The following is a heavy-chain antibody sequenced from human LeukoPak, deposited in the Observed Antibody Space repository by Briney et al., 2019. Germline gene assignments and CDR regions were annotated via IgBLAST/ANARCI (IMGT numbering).Heavy chain of an antibody. J-gene: IGHJ4*02. V-gene: IGHV3-7*01. Sequence: GGSLRLSCVASGFTFTDYWMSWVRQAPGKGLEWVGNIKQDGSEKYYGGSVKGRFAISRDNAKNSLSLQINSLRAEDTAVYYCVRMGYCTNGIGYEVFDYWGQGTLVTVSS. CDR2: IKQDGSEK. CDR3: VRMGYCTNGIGYEVFDY. CDR1: GFTFTDYW. D-gene: IGHD2-8*01.